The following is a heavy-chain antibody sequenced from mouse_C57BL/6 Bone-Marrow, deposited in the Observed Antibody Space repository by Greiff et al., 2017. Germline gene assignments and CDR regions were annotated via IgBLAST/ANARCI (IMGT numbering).Heavy chain of an antibody. Sequence: QVQLQQSGPGLVQPSQSLSITCTVSGFSLTNYGVHWVRPSPGKGLEWLGVIWRGGSTDYNAAFISSLGISKDNSKSQVFVKMNSLQADDTAIYYCARPLYDYAAWFAYWGQGTLVTVSA. CDR2: IWRGGST. CDR1: GFSLTNYG. V-gene: IGHV2-2*01. D-gene: IGHD2-4*01. CDR3: ARPLYDYAAWFAY. J-gene: IGHJ3*01.